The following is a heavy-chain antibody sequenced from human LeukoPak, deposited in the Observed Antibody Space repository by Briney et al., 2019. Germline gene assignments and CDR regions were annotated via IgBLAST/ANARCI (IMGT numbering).Heavy chain of an antibody. D-gene: IGHD2-21*02. Sequence: SEALSLTCAVYGGSFSGYYWSWIRQPPGKGLEWIGEINHSGSTNYNPSLTSRVTISVDTSKNQFSLKLSSVTAADTAVYYCVRGVCGGDCYTPGWRHYYYYYYMDVWGKGTTVTVSS. CDR2: INHSGST. CDR3: VRGVCGGDCYTPGWRHYYYYYYMDV. J-gene: IGHJ6*03. CDR1: GGSFSGYY. V-gene: IGHV4-34*01.